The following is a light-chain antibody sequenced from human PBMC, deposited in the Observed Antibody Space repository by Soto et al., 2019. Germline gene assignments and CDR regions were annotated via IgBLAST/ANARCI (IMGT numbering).Light chain of an antibody. J-gene: IGKJ1*01. CDR3: QQYGNSRWT. CDR2: GTS. CDR1: QSVSSSY. Sequence: EIVLTQSPDTLSLSPGERATLSCRASQSVSSSYLAWYQQTPGQAPRLLIYGTSNRATGIPDRFSGSGSGTVFTLTISRLEPEDCAVYYCQQYGNSRWTFGQGTKVEIK. V-gene: IGKV3-20*01.